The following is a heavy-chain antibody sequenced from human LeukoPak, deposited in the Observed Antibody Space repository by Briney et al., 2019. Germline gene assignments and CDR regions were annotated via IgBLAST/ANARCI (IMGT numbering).Heavy chain of an antibody. CDR1: GGTFSSYA. CDR2: IIPIFGTA. D-gene: IGHD3-10*01. J-gene: IGHJ5*02. Sequence: EASVKVSCKASGGTFSSYAISWVRQAPGQGLEWMGGIIPIFGTANYAQKFQGSVTITADGSTSTAYMELSSLRSEDTAVYYCARISGSSRGFDPWGQGTLVTVSS. CDR3: ARISGSSRGFDP. V-gene: IGHV1-69*01.